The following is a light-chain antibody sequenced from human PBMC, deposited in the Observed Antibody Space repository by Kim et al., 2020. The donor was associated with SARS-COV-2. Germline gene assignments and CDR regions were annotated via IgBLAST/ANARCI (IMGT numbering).Light chain of an antibody. V-gene: IGLV1-47*02. CDR3: GAWDDSLSGWR. Sequence: QSVLTQPPSASGTPGQRVTISCSGSSSNIGSNYVFWYQQFPGTAPKVLIFSNDLRPPGVPDRFSGSKSGTSASLAISGLRSEDEADYYCGAWDDSLSGWRFGGGTQLIVL. CDR2: SND. J-gene: IGLJ2*01. CDR1: SSNIGSNY.